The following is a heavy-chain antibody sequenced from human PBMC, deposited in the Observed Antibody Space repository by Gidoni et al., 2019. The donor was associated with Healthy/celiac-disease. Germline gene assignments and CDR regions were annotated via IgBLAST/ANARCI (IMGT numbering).Heavy chain of an antibody. CDR2: ISGSGGST. Sequence: EVQLLESGGGLVQPGGSLRLSCAASGFTFSSYAMSWVRQAPGKGLEWVSAISGSGGSTYYADSVKGRFTISRDNSKNTLYLQMNSLRAEDTAVYYCAKGRSDYGDYGDAFDIWGQGTMVTVSS. D-gene: IGHD4-17*01. CDR3: AKGRSDYGDYGDAFDI. V-gene: IGHV3-23*01. CDR1: GFTFSSYA. J-gene: IGHJ3*02.